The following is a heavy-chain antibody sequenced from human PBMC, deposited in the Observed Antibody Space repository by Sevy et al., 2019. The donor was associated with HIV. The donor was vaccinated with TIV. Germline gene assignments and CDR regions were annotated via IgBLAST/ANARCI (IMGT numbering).Heavy chain of an antibody. CDR1: GYTFTAYY. CDR2: IIPNSGGT. CDR3: ARDVSYVGSGSYWGY. J-gene: IGHJ4*02. Sequence: ASVKVSCKASGYTFTAYYMHLVRQAPGQGLEWMGRIIPNSGGTNYAQKFQGRVTMTSDSSISTAYMELSGLRSDDTAVYYCARDVSYVGSGSYWGYWGQGTLVTVSS. D-gene: IGHD3-10*01. V-gene: IGHV1-2*06.